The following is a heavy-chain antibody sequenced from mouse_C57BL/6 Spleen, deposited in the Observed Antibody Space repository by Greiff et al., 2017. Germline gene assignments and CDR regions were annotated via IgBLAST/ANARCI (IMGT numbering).Heavy chain of an antibody. V-gene: IGHV1-80*01. D-gene: IGHD1-1*01. J-gene: IGHJ2*01. CDR3: ARGDYGRSEGDIDY. CDR2: IYPGDGDT. Sequence: QVQLQQSGAELVKPGASVKISCKASGYAFSSYWMNRVKQRPGKGLEWIGQIYPGDGDTNYNGKFKGKATLTADKSSSTAYMQLSSLTSEDSEVYFCARGDYGRSEGDIDYWGEGTTLTVSS. CDR1: GYAFSSYW.